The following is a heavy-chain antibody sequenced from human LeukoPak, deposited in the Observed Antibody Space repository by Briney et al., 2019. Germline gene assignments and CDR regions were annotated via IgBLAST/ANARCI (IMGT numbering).Heavy chain of an antibody. J-gene: IGHJ4*02. CDR1: GYSFTSYW. CDR2: IYPGDSDT. CDR3: ARLKQQEQWLPWLDY. D-gene: IGHD6-19*01. Sequence: GESLKISCKGSGYSFTSYWIGWVRQMPGKGLEWMGIIYPGDSDTRYSPSFQGQVTISADKSISTAYLQWSSLKASDTAMYYCARLKQQEQWLPWLDYWGQGILVTVSS. V-gene: IGHV5-51*01.